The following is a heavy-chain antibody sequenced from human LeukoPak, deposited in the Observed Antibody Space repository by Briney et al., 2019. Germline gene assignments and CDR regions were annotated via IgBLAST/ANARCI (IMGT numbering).Heavy chain of an antibody. V-gene: IGHV3-30*18. CDR3: AEENNYDFWSGYLFDY. D-gene: IGHD3-3*01. CDR1: GFTFSSYG. J-gene: IGHJ4*02. CDR2: ISYDGSNK. Sequence: GGSLRLSCAASGFTFSSYGMHWVRQAPGKGLEWVAVISYDGSNKYYADSVKGRFTISRDNSKNTLYLQMNSLRAEDTAVYYCAEENNYDFWSGYLFDYWGQGTLVTVSS.